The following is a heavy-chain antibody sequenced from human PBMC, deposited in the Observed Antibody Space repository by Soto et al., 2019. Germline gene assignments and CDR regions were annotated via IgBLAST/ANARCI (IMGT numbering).Heavy chain of an antibody. CDR3: ARPDGATYNFRY. J-gene: IGHJ4*02. D-gene: IGHD1-1*01. CDR2: ISTTGGST. Sequence: DVQLLESGGTWVQLGGPRGFSFQALGFTLNPFPLGWFRQAPGKGLQWVSAISTTGGSTYYADPVKGRFTISRDNSQNTLSLQMNSLRAEDTAVYYCARPDGATYNFRYWGQGTLVTVSS. V-gene: IGHV3-23*01. CDR1: GFTLNPFP.